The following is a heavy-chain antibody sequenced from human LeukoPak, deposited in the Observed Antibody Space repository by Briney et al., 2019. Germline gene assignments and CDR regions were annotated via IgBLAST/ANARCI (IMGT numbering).Heavy chain of an antibody. D-gene: IGHD6-13*01. CDR2: INPNSGGT. CDR3: ARDHSGSSWTHYYHHHGMDV. V-gene: IGHV1-2*02. Sequence: ASVKVSCKASGYTFTGYYMHWVRQAPGQGLEWMGWINPNSGGTNYAQKFQGRVTMTRDTSISTAYMELSRLRSDDTAVYYCARDHSGSSWTHYYHHHGMDVWGQGTTVTVSS. CDR1: GYTFTGYY. J-gene: IGHJ6*02.